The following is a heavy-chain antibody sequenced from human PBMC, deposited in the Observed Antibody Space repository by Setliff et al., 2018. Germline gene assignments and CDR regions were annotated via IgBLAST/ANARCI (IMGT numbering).Heavy chain of an antibody. Sequence: RASVKVSCKASGYAFINFYMYWVRQAPGQGLEWMGIINSSGGSASYAPQFQGRITMTRDTSTNTAYMDLRSLRSDDTAVYYCERSYDSGFYHQRDAYDIWGQGTMVTVSS. CDR2: INSSGGSA. J-gene: IGHJ3*02. CDR3: ERSYDSGFYHQRDAYDI. D-gene: IGHD3-22*01. V-gene: IGHV1-46*01. CDR1: GYAFINFY.